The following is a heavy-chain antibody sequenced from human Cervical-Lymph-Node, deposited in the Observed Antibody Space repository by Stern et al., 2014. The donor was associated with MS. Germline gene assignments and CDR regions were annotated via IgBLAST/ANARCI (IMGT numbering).Heavy chain of an antibody. CDR3: ARGSSGWFPLYYFDD. V-gene: IGHV3-7*01. CDR2: IRAGGSER. CDR1: GFSISDHW. D-gene: IGHD6-13*01. Sequence: EVQLVESGGRLVQPGGSLRLSCAVSGFSISDHWMTWVRQAPGQGLEWVANIRAGGSERYYGDDVQGRFNISRANATGSLYLQMNSLRVEDTAIYYCARGSSGWFPLYYFDDWGQGSLVTISS. J-gene: IGHJ4*02.